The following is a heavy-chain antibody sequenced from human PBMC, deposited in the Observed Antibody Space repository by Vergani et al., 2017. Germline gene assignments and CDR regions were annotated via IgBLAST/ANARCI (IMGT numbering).Heavy chain of an antibody. CDR2: TRNKANSYTT. D-gene: IGHD6-13*01. CDR1: GFTFSDHY. CDR3: AKRSKAAAYDY. Sequence: EVQLVESGGGLVQPGGSLRLSCAASGFTFSDHYMDWVRQAPGKGLEWVGRTRNKANSYTTEYAASVKGRFTISRDDSKNSLYLQMNSLKTEDTAVYYCAKRSKAAAYDYWGQGTLVTVSS. V-gene: IGHV3-72*01. J-gene: IGHJ4*02.